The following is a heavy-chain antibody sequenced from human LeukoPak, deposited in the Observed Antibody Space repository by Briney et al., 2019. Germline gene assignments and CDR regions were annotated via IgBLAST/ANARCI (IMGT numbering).Heavy chain of an antibody. V-gene: IGHV3-21*01. CDR1: GFTFSSYS. D-gene: IGHD3-22*01. CDR3: ARVRLRYYDSSGYHHDAFDI. Sequence: GGSLRLSCAASGFTFSSYSMNWVRQAPGKGLEWVSSISSSSSYIYYADSVKGRFTISRDNAKNSLYLQMNSLRAEGTAVYYCARVRLRYYDSSGYHHDAFDIWGQGTMVTVSS. J-gene: IGHJ3*02. CDR2: ISSSSSYI.